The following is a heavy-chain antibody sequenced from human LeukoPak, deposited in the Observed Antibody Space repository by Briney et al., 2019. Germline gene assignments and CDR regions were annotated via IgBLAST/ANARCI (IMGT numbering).Heavy chain of an antibody. CDR2: ISAYNGNT. J-gene: IGHJ3*02. CDR3: ARVTLGYCSSTSCYVRAFDI. Sequence: ASVKVSCKASGYTFTSYGISWVRQAPGQGLEWMGWISAYNGNTNYAQKLQGRVTMTTDTSTSTAYMELRSLRSDDTAVYYCARVTLGYCSSTSCYVRAFDIWGQGTMVTISS. V-gene: IGHV1-18*01. CDR1: GYTFTSYG. D-gene: IGHD2-2*01.